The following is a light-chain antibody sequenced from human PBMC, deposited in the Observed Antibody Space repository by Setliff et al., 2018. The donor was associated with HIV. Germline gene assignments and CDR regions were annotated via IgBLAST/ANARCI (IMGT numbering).Light chain of an antibody. CDR2: EVS. CDR3: SSYSSSRPRV. V-gene: IGLV2-14*01. Sequence: LTQPPSASGSLGQSVTISCTGTSSDIGGHNYVSWYQQHPGKAPKLMISEVSNRPSGVSNRFSGSKSGNTASLTISGLQPEDEADYYCSSYSSSRPRVFGTGTKVTVL. J-gene: IGLJ1*01. CDR1: SSDIGGHNY.